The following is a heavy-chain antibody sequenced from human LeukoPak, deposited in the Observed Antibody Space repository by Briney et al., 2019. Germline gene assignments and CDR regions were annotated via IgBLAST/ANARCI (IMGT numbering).Heavy chain of an antibody. V-gene: IGHV3-7*03. Sequence: GGSLRLSCAASGFTFSNYWMSWVRQAPGKGLEWVANIKQDGSDKYYVDSVKGRFTISRDNAKNSLYLQMNSLRAEDTAVYYCARDSGWFRFDSWGQGTLVTVSS. CDR3: ARDSGWFRFDS. CDR1: GFTFSNYW. J-gene: IGHJ4*02. CDR2: IKQDGSDK. D-gene: IGHD6-13*01.